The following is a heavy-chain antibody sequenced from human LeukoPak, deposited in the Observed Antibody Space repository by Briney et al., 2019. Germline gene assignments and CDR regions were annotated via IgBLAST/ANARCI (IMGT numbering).Heavy chain of an antibody. V-gene: IGHV1-24*01. D-gene: IGHD3-10*01. CDR2: FDPEDGET. CDR1: GYTLTELS. J-gene: IGHJ4*02. Sequence: ASVKVSCKVSGYTLTELSMHWVRQAPGEGLEWMGGFDPEDGETIYAQKFQGRVTMTEDTSTDTAYMELSSLRSEDTAVYYCATALYYYGSGNNDYWGQGTLVTVSS. CDR3: ATALYYYGSGNNDY.